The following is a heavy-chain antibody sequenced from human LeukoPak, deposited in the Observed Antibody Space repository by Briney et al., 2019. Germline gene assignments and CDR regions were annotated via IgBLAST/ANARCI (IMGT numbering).Heavy chain of an antibody. V-gene: IGHV1-69*13. J-gene: IGHJ4*02. CDR3: ATSPTRASPGY. Sequence: ASVKVSCKASGYTFTGYFMHWVRQAPGQGPEWMGGIIPILRTANYAQKFQGRVTITADESTSTAYMELSSLRSEDTAMYFCATSPTRASPGYWGQGTPVTVSS. CDR1: GYTFTGYF. CDR2: IIPILRTA. D-gene: IGHD5-12*01.